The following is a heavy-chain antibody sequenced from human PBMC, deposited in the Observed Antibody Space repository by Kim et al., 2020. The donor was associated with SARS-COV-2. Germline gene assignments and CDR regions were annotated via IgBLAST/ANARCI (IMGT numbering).Heavy chain of an antibody. D-gene: IGHD1-1*01. CDR1: GGSISSYY. J-gene: IGHJ4*02. CDR2: IYYSGST. Sequence: SETLSLTCTVSGGSISSYYWSWIRQPPGKGLEWIGYIYYSGSTNYNPSLKSRVTISVDTSKNQFSLKLSSVTAADTAVYYCARDATGYYFDYWGQGTLVT. CDR3: ARDATGYYFDY. V-gene: IGHV4-59*13.